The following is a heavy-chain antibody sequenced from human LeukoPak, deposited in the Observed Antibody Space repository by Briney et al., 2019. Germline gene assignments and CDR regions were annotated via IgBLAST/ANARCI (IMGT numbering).Heavy chain of an antibody. Sequence: ASVKVSSTASGGTFTSYAISWVRQAPGQGLEWMGGSIPIFGTANYAQRFQGRVTITADESTSTAYMELSSLRSEDTAVYYCATNDYGDYVLSYWGEGTLVTVSS. D-gene: IGHD4-17*01. CDR3: ATNDYGDYVLSY. CDR2: SIPIFGTA. CDR1: GGTFTSYA. J-gene: IGHJ4*02. V-gene: IGHV1-69*13.